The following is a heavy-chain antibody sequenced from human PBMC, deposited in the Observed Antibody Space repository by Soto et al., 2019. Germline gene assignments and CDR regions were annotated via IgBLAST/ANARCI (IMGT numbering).Heavy chain of an antibody. V-gene: IGHV3-30*18. Sequence: GGSLRLCWAAYGFMFSNYGMHWVRQAPGKGLEWVAVISYDGSDQFYADSVKGRFTISRDSSTNMMYLQMNRLRVEHTALYYCAKDHSGWGVAYYFDYWGHGPLVPVSS. D-gene: IGHD3-10*01. CDR1: GFMFSNYG. J-gene: IGHJ4*03. CDR3: AKDHSGWGVAYYFDY. CDR2: ISYDGSDQ.